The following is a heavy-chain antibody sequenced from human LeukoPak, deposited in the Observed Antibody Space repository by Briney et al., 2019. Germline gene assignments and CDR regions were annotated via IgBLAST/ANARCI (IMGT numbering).Heavy chain of an antibody. CDR1: GGSFSGYY. D-gene: IGHD3-10*01. Sequence: SETLSLTCAVYGGSFSGYYWSWIRQPPGKGLEWIGEINHSGSTNYNPSLKSRVTISVDTSKNQFSLKLSSVTAADTAVYYCARHDRRRSYYYGSGSYYNTGSYFDYWGQGTLVTVSS. V-gene: IGHV4-34*01. CDR3: ARHDRRRSYYYGSGSYYNTGSYFDY. J-gene: IGHJ4*02. CDR2: INHSGST.